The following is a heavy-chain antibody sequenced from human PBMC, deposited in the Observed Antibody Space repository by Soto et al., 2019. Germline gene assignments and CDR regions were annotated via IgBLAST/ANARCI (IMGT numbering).Heavy chain of an antibody. D-gene: IGHD3-10*01. Sequence: QVQLQESGPGLVKPSETLSLTCTVSGGSISSYYWSWIRQPPGKGLEWIGYIYYSGSTNYNPSLKSRVTISVDTSKNQFSLKLSSVTAADTAVYYCARGGVLWFGELYDYWGQGTLVTVSS. V-gene: IGHV4-59*01. CDR1: GGSISSYY. CDR3: ARGGVLWFGELYDY. CDR2: IYYSGST. J-gene: IGHJ4*02.